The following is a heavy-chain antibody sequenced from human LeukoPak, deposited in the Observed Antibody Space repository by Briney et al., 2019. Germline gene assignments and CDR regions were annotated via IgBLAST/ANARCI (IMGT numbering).Heavy chain of an antibody. D-gene: IGHD3-3*01. CDR3: ARDPARTIFGVVIDYYFDY. CDR1: GFTFSSYE. V-gene: IGHV3-48*03. J-gene: IGHJ4*02. CDR2: ISSSGSTI. Sequence: PGGSLRLSCAASGFTFSSYEMNWVRQAPGKGLEGVSYISSSGSTIYYADSVKGRFTISRDNAKNSLYLQMNSLRAEDTAVYYCARDPARTIFGVVIDYYFDYWGQGTLVTVSS.